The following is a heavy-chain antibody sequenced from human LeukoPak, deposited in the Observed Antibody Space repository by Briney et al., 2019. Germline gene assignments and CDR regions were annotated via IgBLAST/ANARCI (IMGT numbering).Heavy chain of an antibody. Sequence: ASVKVSCKASGYTFTGYYMHWVRQAPGQGLEWMGWINPNSGGTNYAQKFQGRVTMTRDTSISTAYMELSRQRSDDTAVYYCAGSKYSGSNFDYWGQGTLVTVSS. CDR3: AGSKYSGSNFDY. CDR2: INPNSGGT. V-gene: IGHV1-2*02. CDR1: GYTFTGYY. J-gene: IGHJ4*02. D-gene: IGHD1-26*01.